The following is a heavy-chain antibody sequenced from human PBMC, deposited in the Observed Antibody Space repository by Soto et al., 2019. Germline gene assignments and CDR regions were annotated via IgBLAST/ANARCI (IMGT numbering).Heavy chain of an antibody. Sequence: ASVKVSCKVSGYTLAELSMHWVRQAPGKGLEWMGGFDPEDGETIYAQKFQGRVTMTEDTSTDTAYMELSSLRSEDTAVYYCASLRTSGYYYGFFDYWGQGTLVTVSS. D-gene: IGHD3-22*01. CDR3: ASLRTSGYYYGFFDY. J-gene: IGHJ4*02. V-gene: IGHV1-24*01. CDR1: GYTLAELS. CDR2: FDPEDGET.